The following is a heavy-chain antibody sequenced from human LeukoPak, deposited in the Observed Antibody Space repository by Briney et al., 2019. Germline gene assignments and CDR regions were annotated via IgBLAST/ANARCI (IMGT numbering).Heavy chain of an antibody. Sequence: GGSLRLSCAASGFTFSSYDMHWVRQATGKGLEWVSAIGTAGDTYYPGSVKGRFTISRENAKNSLYLQMNSLRAGDTAVYYCATGSSVRWVDYWGQGTLVTVSS. CDR2: IGTAGDT. CDR1: GFTFSSYD. J-gene: IGHJ4*02. CDR3: ATGSSVRWVDY. V-gene: IGHV3-13*01. D-gene: IGHD4-23*01.